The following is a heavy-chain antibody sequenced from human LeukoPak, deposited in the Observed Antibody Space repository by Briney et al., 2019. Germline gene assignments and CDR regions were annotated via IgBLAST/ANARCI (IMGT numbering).Heavy chain of an antibody. J-gene: IGHJ4*02. D-gene: IGHD4-23*01. Sequence: GGSLRLSCAASGFTFNNFDMHCVRQAPGKGLEWVSFIGYEGVHKYYADSVKGRFTISKDNSKATLYLQMNSLRPEDTAVYYCAKDLHGGYSSDYWGQGTLVTVFS. CDR3: AKDLHGGYSSDY. CDR1: GFTFNNFD. V-gene: IGHV3-30*02. CDR2: IGYEGVHK.